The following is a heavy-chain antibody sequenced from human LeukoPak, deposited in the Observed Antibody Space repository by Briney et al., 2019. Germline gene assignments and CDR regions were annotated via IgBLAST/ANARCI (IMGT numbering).Heavy chain of an antibody. CDR3: ARRVGQQQGFDP. D-gene: IGHD6-13*01. CDR1: GYTFTDYY. V-gene: IGHV1-2*02. CDR2: INPNSGVT. J-gene: IGHJ5*02. Sequence: ASVNVSCKTSGYTFTDYYIHWVRQAPGQGLEWMGWINPNSGVTNYAQTFQGRVSMTGDTSNSTGYMELSRLTSDDTALYYCARRVGQQQGFDPWGQGTLVTVSS.